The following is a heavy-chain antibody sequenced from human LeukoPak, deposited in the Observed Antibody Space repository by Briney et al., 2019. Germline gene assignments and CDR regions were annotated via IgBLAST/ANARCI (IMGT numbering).Heavy chain of an antibody. D-gene: IGHD3-10*01. CDR1: GYPFSGYY. CDR3: ARKNLNCRGSWGYPY. J-gene: IGHJ4*02. CDR2: INPESGAT. Sequence: ASVKVSCKASGYPFSGYYIHWVRQGPGQGLEWLGWINPESGATKYAQRFEGRVTLTRDTSVTTVHMELSGLRYEDAAVYYWARKNLNCRGSWGYPYWGKPSQVSPPS. V-gene: IGHV1-2*02.